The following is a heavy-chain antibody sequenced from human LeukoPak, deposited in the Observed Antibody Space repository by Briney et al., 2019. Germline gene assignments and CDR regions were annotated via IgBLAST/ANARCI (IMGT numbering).Heavy chain of an antibody. Sequence: PSETLSLTCTVSGGSISSYYWSWIRQPAGKGLEWIGRIYTSGSTNYNPSLKSRVTMSVDTSKNQFSLKLSSVTAADTAVYYCARESFTYYDILTGGNYFDYWGQGTLVTVSS. CDR2: IYTSGST. J-gene: IGHJ4*02. V-gene: IGHV4-4*07. CDR3: ARESFTYYDILTGGNYFDY. D-gene: IGHD3-9*01. CDR1: GGSISSYY.